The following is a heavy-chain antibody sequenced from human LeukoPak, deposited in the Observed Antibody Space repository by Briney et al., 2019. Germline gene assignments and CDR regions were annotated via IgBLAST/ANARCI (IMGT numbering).Heavy chain of an antibody. CDR3: ARDAPGYSGYDPWFDP. J-gene: IGHJ5*02. Sequence: ASVKVSCKASGYTFTSYGISWVRQAPGQGLEWMGWISAYNGNTNYAQKLQGRVTMTTDTSTSTAYMELRSLRSDDTAVYYCARDAPGYSGYDPWFDPWGQGTLVTVSS. CDR2: ISAYNGNT. CDR1: GYTFTSYG. V-gene: IGHV1-18*04. D-gene: IGHD5-12*01.